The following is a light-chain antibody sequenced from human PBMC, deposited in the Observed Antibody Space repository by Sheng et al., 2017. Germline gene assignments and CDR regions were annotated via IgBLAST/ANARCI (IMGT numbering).Light chain of an antibody. CDR2: DVS. V-gene: IGLV2-11*01. J-gene: IGLJ1*01. CDR1: NSDVGGYNY. CDR3: CSYAGSYTSYV. Sequence: QSALTQPRSVSGSPGQSVTISCTGTNSDVGGYNYVSWYQQHPGKAPKLMIYDVSKRPSGVPDRFSGSKSGNTASLTISGLQAEDEADYYCCSYAGSYTSYVFGTGTKVTVL.